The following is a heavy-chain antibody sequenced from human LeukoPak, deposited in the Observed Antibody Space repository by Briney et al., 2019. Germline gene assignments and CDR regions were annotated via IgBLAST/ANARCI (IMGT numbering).Heavy chain of an antibody. Sequence: SETLSLTCTVSGGSISSYYWSWIRQPPGKGLEWIGNIYDRGSTKYNPSLKSRVTISVDTSKNQFSLKLNSVTAADTAVYYCARKPYGSGRFDYWGQGTLVTVSS. CDR1: GGSISSYY. CDR2: IYDRGST. D-gene: IGHD3-10*01. J-gene: IGHJ4*02. V-gene: IGHV4-4*08. CDR3: ARKPYGSGRFDY.